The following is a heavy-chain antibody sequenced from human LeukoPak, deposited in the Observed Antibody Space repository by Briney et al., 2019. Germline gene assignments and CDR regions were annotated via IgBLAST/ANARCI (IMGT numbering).Heavy chain of an antibody. Sequence: SETLSLTCTVSGGSISSSSYYWSWIRQPPGKGLEWIGEINHSGSTNYNPSLKSRVTISVDTSKNQFSLKLSSVTAADTAVYYCARGYGGWGSPRYFDLWGRGTLVTVSS. J-gene: IGHJ2*01. D-gene: IGHD7-27*01. V-gene: IGHV4-39*07. CDR2: INHSGST. CDR1: GGSISSSSYY. CDR3: ARGYGGWGSPRYFDL.